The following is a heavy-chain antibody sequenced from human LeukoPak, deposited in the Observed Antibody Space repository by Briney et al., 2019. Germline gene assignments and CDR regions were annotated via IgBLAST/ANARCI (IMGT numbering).Heavy chain of an antibody. CDR2: IKYDGSER. D-gene: IGHD6-13*01. J-gene: IGHJ4*02. Sequence: GGSLRLSCAASGFTISDYWVSWVRQAPGRGLEWVANIKYDGSERYYVDSVKGRFTISRDTATNSVYLYMNSLRADDTAVYYCARDIAAPGLFFDYWGQGTLVTVSS. CDR1: GFTISDYW. CDR3: ARDIAAPGLFFDY. V-gene: IGHV3-7*01.